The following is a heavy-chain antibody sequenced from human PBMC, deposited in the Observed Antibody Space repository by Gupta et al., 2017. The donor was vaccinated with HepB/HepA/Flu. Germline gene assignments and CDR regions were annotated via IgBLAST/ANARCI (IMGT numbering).Heavy chain of an antibody. D-gene: IGHD3-22*01. V-gene: IGHV2-5*02. CDR1: GFSLSTRGVG. CDR2: IYWDDDK. Sequence: QITLKESGPTLVKPTQTLTLTCTFSGFSLSTRGVGVGWSRQPPGKALEWLALIYWDDDKRYSPSVKSRVTITKDTSKNQVVLTLTNMDPVDTATEYCAHGYFDSSGAQIDYWGQGTLVTVSS. J-gene: IGHJ4*02. CDR3: AHGYFDSSGAQIDY.